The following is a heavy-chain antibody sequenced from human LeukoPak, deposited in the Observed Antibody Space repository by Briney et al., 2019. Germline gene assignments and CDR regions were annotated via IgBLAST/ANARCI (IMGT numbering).Heavy chain of an antibody. CDR3: ARENRYCSSTSCRNDAFDI. J-gene: IGHJ3*02. CDR2: MYYSGST. CDR1: GGSISSSSYY. D-gene: IGHD2-2*01. Sequence: PSETLSLTCTVSGGSISSSSYYWGWIRQPPGKGLEWIGSMYYSGSTYYNPSLKSRVTISGDTSKNQFSLKLSSVTAADTAVYYCARENRYCSSTSCRNDAFDIWGQGTMVTVSS. V-gene: IGHV4-39*07.